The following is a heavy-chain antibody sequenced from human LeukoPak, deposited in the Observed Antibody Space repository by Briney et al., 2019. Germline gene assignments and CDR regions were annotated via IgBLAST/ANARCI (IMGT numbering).Heavy chain of an antibody. Sequence: SVKVSCKASGGTFRSYAISWVRQAPGQGLEWMGGIIPIFGTASYAQKFQGRVTITADESTSTAYMELSSLRSEDTAVYYCARDRFGVPGANWFDPWGQGTLVTVSS. CDR2: IIPIFGTA. CDR3: ARDRFGVPGANWFDP. V-gene: IGHV1-69*13. CDR1: GGTFRSYA. D-gene: IGHD3-10*01. J-gene: IGHJ5*02.